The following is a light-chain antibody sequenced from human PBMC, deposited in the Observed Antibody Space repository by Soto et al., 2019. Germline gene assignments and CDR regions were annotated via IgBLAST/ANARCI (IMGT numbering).Light chain of an antibody. CDR2: GAS. J-gene: IGKJ1*01. V-gene: IGKV3-20*01. Sequence: IVLTQSPGTLSLSPGERATLSCRASQSVTSNYLAWYQQKPGQPPRLLIYGASTRATGIPDRFSGSGSGTDFTLTISRLEPEDFAVYYCQQYASSRTFGQGTKWIS. CDR3: QQYASSRT. CDR1: QSVTSNY.